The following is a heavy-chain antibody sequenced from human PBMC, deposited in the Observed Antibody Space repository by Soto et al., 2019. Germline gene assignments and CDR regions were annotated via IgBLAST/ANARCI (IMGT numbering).Heavy chain of an antibody. Sequence: EVQLVESGGRLVQPGGSLRLSCAASGFTFSSYEMNWVRQAPGKGLEWVSYISSSGSTIYYADSVKGRLTISRDNAKNSLYVQMNSLRAEDTAVYYCARDHKGGYYYYGMDVWGQGTTVTVSS. CDR3: ARDHKGGYYYYGMDV. CDR2: ISSSGSTI. V-gene: IGHV3-48*03. CDR1: GFTFSSYE. J-gene: IGHJ6*02.